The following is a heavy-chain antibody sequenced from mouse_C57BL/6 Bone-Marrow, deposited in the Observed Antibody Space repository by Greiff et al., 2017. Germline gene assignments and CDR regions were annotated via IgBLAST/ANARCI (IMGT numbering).Heavy chain of an antibody. CDR2: IDPSDSYT. Sequence: QVHVKQPGAELVRPGTSVKLSCKASGYTFTSYWMHWVKQRPGQGLEWIGVIDPSDSYTNYNQKFKGKATLTVDTSSSTAYMQLSSLTSEDSAVYYCAREDYLTTVLVRNWYFDVWGTGTTVTVSS. D-gene: IGHD1-1*01. J-gene: IGHJ1*03. V-gene: IGHV1-59*01. CDR1: GYTFTSYW. CDR3: AREDYLTTVLVRNWYFDV.